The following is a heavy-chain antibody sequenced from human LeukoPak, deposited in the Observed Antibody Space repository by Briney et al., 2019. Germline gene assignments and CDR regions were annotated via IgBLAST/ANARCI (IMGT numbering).Heavy chain of an antibody. Sequence: KPSETLSLTCTVSGGSISSGGYYWSWIRQHPGKGLEWIGYIYTSGSTNYNPSLKSRVTISVDTSKNQFSLKLSSVTAADTAVYYCAGDYGDHSFDYWGQGTLVTVSS. CDR1: GGSISSGGYY. CDR2: IYTSGST. J-gene: IGHJ4*02. D-gene: IGHD4-17*01. CDR3: AGDYGDHSFDY. V-gene: IGHV4-61*08.